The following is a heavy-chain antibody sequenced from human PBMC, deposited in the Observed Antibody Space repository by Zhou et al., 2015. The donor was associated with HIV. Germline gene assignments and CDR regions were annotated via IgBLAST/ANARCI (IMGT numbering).Heavy chain of an antibody. CDR1: GGTFSSYA. CDR3: ARVGYRWDAPGYYGMDV. J-gene: IGHJ6*02. CDR2: IIPIFGTA. Sequence: QVQLVQSGAEVKKPGSSVKVSCKASGGTFSSYAISWVRQAPGQGLEWMGGIIPIFGTANYAQKFQGRVTITADESTSTAYMELSSLRSEDTAVYYCARVGYRWDAPGYYGMDVVGPRDPGHRLL. D-gene: IGHD6-13*01. V-gene: IGHV1-69*12.